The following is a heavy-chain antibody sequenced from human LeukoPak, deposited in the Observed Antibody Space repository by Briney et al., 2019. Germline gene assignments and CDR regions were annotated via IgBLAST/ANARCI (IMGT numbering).Heavy chain of an antibody. V-gene: IGHV3-9*03. CDR3: AKGGFSYYYDSSGPLEAYFDY. J-gene: IGHJ4*02. CDR1: GFTFDDYA. CDR2: ISWNSGSI. D-gene: IGHD3-22*01. Sequence: HPGGSLRLSCAASGFTFDDYAMHWVRQAPGKGLEWVSGISWNSGSIGYADSVKGRFTISRDNAKNSLYLQMNSLRAEDMALYYCAKGGFSYYYDSSGPLEAYFDYWGQGTLVTVSS.